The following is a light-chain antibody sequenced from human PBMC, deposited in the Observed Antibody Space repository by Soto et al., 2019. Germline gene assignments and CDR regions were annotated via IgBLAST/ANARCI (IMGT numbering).Light chain of an antibody. J-gene: IGKJ2*01. V-gene: IGKV3-20*01. CDR2: GTS. CDR1: QTVSTTY. Sequence: IVLTQSPGTLSLSPGQRATLSCRASQTVSTTYFAWYQQKPGQAPRLLIYGTSTRATGVPDRFSGSGSVTDFTLTISSLEPEDFAVYYCQQYGNAPRYTFGRGTKLEIK. CDR3: QQYGNAPRYT.